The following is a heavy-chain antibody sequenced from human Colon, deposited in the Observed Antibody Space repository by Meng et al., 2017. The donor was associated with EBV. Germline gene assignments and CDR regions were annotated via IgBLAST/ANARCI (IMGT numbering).Heavy chain of an antibody. V-gene: IGHV4-31*03. J-gene: IGHJ4*02. CDR2: IYYSGST. D-gene: IGHD6-19*01. CDR1: GGYVSRGGYY. CDR3: ARVSSGWDYFDY. Sequence: VHLARSGPGPVQPLTTLSLTCTVSGGYVSRGGYYWTWIRHHPGKGLEWFGHIYYSGSTFYNPSLKRRVIISIDTSKNQFSLNLRSVTAADTAVYYCARVSSGWDYFDYWGQGTLVTVSS.